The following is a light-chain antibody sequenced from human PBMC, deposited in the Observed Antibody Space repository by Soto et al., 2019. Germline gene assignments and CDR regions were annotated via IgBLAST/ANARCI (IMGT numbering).Light chain of an antibody. J-gene: IGKJ5*01. CDR1: QSVSSGY. CDR2: GAS. Sequence: EIVLTHSPGTLSLSPGERATLSCRASQSVSSGYLAWYQQKPGQAPKLRIYGASSRATGLPDRFSGSGSGTDFTLTISRLEPEYFAVYYCQQYGSSPSITCGQGTRLEIK. CDR3: QQYGSSPSIT. V-gene: IGKV3-20*01.